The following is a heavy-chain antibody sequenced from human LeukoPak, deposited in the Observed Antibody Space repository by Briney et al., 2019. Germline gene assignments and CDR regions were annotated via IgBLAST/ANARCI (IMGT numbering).Heavy chain of an antibody. V-gene: IGHV4-39*07. CDR3: ARGDYYYGSGRLDY. D-gene: IGHD3-10*01. CDR1: GGSISSSSYY. Sequence: SETLSLTCTVSGGSISSSSYYWGWIRQPPRKGLEWIGSIYYSGSTYYNPSLKSRVTISVDTSKNQFSLKLSSVTAADTAVYYCARGDYYYGSGRLDYWGQGTLVTVSS. J-gene: IGHJ4*02. CDR2: IYYSGST.